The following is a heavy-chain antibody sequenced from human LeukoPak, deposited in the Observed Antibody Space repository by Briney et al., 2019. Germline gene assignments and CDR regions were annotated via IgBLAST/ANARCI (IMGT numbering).Heavy chain of an antibody. CDR2: ISAYNGNT. CDR1: GYTFTSYG. V-gene: IGHV1-18*01. D-gene: IGHD5-12*01. CDR3: ARGRDIVATMDAFDI. Sequence: ASVKVSCKASGYTFTSYGISWVRQAPGHGLEWIGWISAYNGNTNYAQKLQGRVTMTTDTSTSTAYMELRSLRSDDTAVYYCARGRDIVATMDAFDIWGQGTMVTVSS. J-gene: IGHJ3*02.